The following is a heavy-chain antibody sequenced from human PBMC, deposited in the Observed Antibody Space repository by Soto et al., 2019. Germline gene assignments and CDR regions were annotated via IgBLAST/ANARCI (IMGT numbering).Heavy chain of an antibody. D-gene: IGHD3-10*01. CDR2: IIPTFGIG. Sequence: QVLLVQSGPEVKKPGSSVKVSCKASGGTFNNYAINWVRQAPGRGLEWMGGIIPTFGIGNHAQDFQGRVTITADESTTTAYMELNSLRSEDTAIYYCASFDGTLVRGGRSSPYEMDVWGQGTTVIVSS. CDR1: GGTFNNYA. J-gene: IGHJ6*02. CDR3: ASFDGTLVRGGRSSPYEMDV. V-gene: IGHV1-69*01.